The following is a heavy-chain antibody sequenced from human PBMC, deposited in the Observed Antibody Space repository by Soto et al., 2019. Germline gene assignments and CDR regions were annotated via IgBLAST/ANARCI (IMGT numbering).Heavy chain of an antibody. Sequence: QVQLVQSGAEVVKPGASVRVSCKTSGHTFSSYGFTWVRQAPGQGLEWMGWISAYNGNTNYAQKFQGRVTVTTDTSTSTAYMELRSLRSDDTAVYYCARALYCSGGSCYCDHWVQGTLVTVSS. CDR1: GHTFSSYG. CDR3: ARALYCSGGSCYCDH. D-gene: IGHD2-15*01. CDR2: ISAYNGNT. J-gene: IGHJ4*02. V-gene: IGHV1-18*01.